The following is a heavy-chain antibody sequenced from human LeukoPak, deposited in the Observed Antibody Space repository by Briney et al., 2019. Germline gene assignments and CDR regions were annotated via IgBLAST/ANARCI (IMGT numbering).Heavy chain of an antibody. CDR3: ARSEAVGTVDY. CDR2: IKEDGSAN. D-gene: IGHD2-21*02. V-gene: IGHV3-7*01. Sequence: GGSLRLSCAASGFTFSNYWMSWVRRAPGKGLEWVANIKEDGSANWCIDSVKGRFTISRDNVKNSPYLQMNSLRAEDTAVYYCARSEAVGTVDYWGQGALVTVSS. J-gene: IGHJ4*02. CDR1: GFTFSNYW.